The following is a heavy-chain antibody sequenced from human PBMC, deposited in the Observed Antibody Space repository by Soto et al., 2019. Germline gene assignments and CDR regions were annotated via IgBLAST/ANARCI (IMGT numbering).Heavy chain of an antibody. V-gene: IGHV3-30*18. CDR2: ISYDGSNK. D-gene: IGHD6-13*01. CDR3: AKDGGGGQHIAAAGTYVWYYFDY. Sequence: QVQLVESGGGVVQPGRSLRLSCAASGFTFSSYGMHWVRQAPGKGLEWVAVISYDGSNKYYADSVKGRFTISRDNSKNTLYLQMNGLRAEDRAVYYCAKDGGGGQHIAAAGTYVWYYFDYWGQGTLVTVSS. CDR1: GFTFSSYG. J-gene: IGHJ4*02.